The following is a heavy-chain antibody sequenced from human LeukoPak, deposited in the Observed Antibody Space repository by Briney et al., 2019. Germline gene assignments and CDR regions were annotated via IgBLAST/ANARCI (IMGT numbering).Heavy chain of an antibody. Sequence: ASVKVSCKASGYTFTSYYMHWVRQAPGQGLEWMGIINPSGGSTSYAQKFQGRVTMTRDMSTSTVYMELSSLGSEDTAIYYCAREGRGVPGAIAAVKGFDYWGQGTLVTVSS. CDR3: AREGRGVPGAIAAVKGFDY. D-gene: IGHD6-13*01. J-gene: IGHJ4*02. V-gene: IGHV1-46*01. CDR1: GYTFTSYY. CDR2: INPSGGST.